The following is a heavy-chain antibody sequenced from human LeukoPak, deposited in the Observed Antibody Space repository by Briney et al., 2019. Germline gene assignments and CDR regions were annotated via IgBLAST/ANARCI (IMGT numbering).Heavy chain of an antibody. V-gene: IGHV3-23*01. CDR2: ISGSGVST. D-gene: IGHD3-3*01. CDR3: ARDRRDITIFGVVIDNWFDP. CDR1: GFTFSSYA. Sequence: GGSLRLSCAASGFTFSSYAMSWVRQAPGKGLEWVSIISGSGVSTYYADSVKGRFTISRDNAKNSLYLQMNSLRDEDTAVYYCARDRRDITIFGVVIDNWFDPWGQGTLVTVSS. J-gene: IGHJ5*02.